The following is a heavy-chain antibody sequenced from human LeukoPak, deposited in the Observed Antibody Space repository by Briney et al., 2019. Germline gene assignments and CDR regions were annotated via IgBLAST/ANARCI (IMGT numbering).Heavy chain of an antibody. CDR3: AREGRIAAAVNWFDP. CDR1: GGSISGSGYY. D-gene: IGHD6-13*01. Sequence: SETLSLTCTVSGGSISGSGYYWVWIRQSPGKGLEWIATVYYTGSTYYNPSLKSRVTISVDTSQNQFSLRLSSVTAADTAVYYCAREGRIAAAVNWFDPWGQGTLVTVSS. CDR2: VYYTGST. V-gene: IGHV4-39*07. J-gene: IGHJ5*02.